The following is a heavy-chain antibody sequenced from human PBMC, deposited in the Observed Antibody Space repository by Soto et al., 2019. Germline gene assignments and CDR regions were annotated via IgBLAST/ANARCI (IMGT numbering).Heavy chain of an antibody. CDR2: ISSSGSTI. CDR3: ARVDRGITIFGVVIPPFDY. V-gene: IGHV3-11*04. J-gene: IGHJ4*02. Sequence: QVQLVESGGGLVKPGGSLRLSCAASGFTFSDYYMSWSRQAPGKGMESVSYISSSGSTIYYADSVKGRITISRDNAKNSLYLQMNSLRAEDTAVYYGARVDRGITIFGVVIPPFDYWGQGTLVTVSS. D-gene: IGHD3-3*01. CDR1: GFTFSDYY.